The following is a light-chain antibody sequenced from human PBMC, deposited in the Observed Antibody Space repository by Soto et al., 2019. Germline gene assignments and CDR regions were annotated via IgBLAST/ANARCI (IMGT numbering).Light chain of an antibody. CDR2: VAS. V-gene: IGKV3-15*01. CDR1: QTVDRN. CDR3: QQFNNWPPWT. Sequence: EIVLTQSPATLSVSPGERATLSCRASQTVDRNIAWYQQKPGQAPRLLIYVASTRATDVPARFSGSGSGTEFTLTISSLQSEDFAVYYCQQFNNWPPWTFGQGTKVEMK. J-gene: IGKJ1*01.